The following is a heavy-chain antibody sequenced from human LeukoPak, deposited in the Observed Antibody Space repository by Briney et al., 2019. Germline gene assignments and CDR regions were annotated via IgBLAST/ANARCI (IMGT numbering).Heavy chain of an antibody. CDR2: ISYDGSNK. J-gene: IGHJ4*02. D-gene: IGHD1-26*01. Sequence: PGGSLRLSCAASGFTFSSYGMHWVRQAPGKGLEWVAVISYDGSNKYYADSVKGRFTISRDNSKNTLFLQMNSLRVEDTAVYYCAKREAKSFDYWGQGTLVTVSS. V-gene: IGHV3-30*18. CDR1: GFTFSSYG. CDR3: AKREAKSFDY.